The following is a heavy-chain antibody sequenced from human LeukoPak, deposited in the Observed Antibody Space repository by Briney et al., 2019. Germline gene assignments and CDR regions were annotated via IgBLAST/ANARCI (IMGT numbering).Heavy chain of an antibody. D-gene: IGHD2-2*01. Sequence: PSETLSLTCTVSGGSINSYYWSWIRQPPGKGLEWIGYVFYSGSTTYNPSLKSRVTISVDRSKNQFSLKLSSVTAADTAVYYCARGLEYCSSTSCYYEDYYYYMDVWGKGTTVTVSS. CDR2: VFYSGST. CDR3: ARGLEYCSSTSCYYEDYYYYMDV. J-gene: IGHJ6*03. V-gene: IGHV4-59*12. CDR1: GGSINSYY.